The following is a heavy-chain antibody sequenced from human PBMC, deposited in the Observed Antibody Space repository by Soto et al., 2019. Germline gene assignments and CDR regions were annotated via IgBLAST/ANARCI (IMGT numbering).Heavy chain of an antibody. CDR1: GGSISSYY. V-gene: IGHV4-59*01. J-gene: IGHJ4*02. CDR3: ARMAGTRDY. Sequence: QVQLQESGPGLVKPSETLSLTCTVSGGSISSYYGSWIGQPPGKGLEWIGYIYYSGSTNYNPSLKSRVTISVDTSKNQFSLKLSSVTAADTAVYYCARMAGTRDYWGQGTLVTVSS. CDR2: IYYSGST. D-gene: IGHD6-19*01.